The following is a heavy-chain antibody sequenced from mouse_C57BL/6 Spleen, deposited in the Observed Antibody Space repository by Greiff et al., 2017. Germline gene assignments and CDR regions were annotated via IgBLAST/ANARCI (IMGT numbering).Heavy chain of an antibody. V-gene: IGHV2-2*01. J-gene: IGHJ1*03. CDR1: GFSLTSYG. CDR2: IWSGGST. CDR3: ARGENAFV. Sequence: VQLQQSGPGLVQPSQSLSITCTVSGFSLTSYGVHWVRQSPGKGLEWLGVIWSGGSTAYNAAFISRLSISKDNSKSQVFFKMNSLQADDTAIYYCARGENAFVWGTGTTVTVSS.